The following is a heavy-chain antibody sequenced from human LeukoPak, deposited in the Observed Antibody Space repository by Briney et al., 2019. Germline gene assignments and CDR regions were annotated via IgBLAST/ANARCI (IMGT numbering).Heavy chain of an antibody. CDR2: INTNSGNP. Sequence: ASVKVSCKASGYTFTTYAMNWVRQAPGQGLEWMGWINTNSGNPMYAQGFTGRFVFSLDTSVSTAYLQISSLKAEDTAVYHCARAVGYCMTTSCYPAYWGQGTLVTVSS. CDR3: ARAVGYCMTTSCYPAY. V-gene: IGHV7-4-1*02. CDR1: GYTFTTYA. D-gene: IGHD2-2*01. J-gene: IGHJ4*02.